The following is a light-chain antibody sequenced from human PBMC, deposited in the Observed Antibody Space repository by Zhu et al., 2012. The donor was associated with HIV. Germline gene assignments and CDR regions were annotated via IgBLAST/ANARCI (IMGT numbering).Light chain of an antibody. CDR3: HQYDDSWT. Sequence: EILLTQSPDTLSLSPGDRAHPRLQGQPVCEQELCNLVSTETWPGLPGPSSMVHPTGPVAVPDRFSGSGSGTDFTLTISRLEPEVFAVYYCHQYDDSWTFGQGTKVEIK. V-gene: IGKV3-20*01. CDR2: VHP. J-gene: IGKJ1*01. CDR1: VCEQEL.